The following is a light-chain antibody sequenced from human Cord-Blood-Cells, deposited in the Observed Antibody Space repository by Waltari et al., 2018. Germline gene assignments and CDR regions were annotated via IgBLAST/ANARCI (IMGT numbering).Light chain of an antibody. CDR2: DAS. CDR1: QDISNY. CDR3: QQYDNLPLT. V-gene: IGKV1-33*01. Sequence: DIQMTQSPSSLSASVGDRVTITCQASQDISNYLNWYQQKPGKAPKLLIYDASNLATGVPSTVSGSGSATDFTFTISSLQPEDIATYYCQQYDNLPLTFGGGTKVEIK. J-gene: IGKJ4*01.